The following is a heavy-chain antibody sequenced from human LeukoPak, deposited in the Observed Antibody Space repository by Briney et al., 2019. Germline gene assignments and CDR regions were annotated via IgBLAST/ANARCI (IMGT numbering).Heavy chain of an antibody. CDR1: GGSISSGDYY. V-gene: IGHV4-30-4*01. CDR3: AREGGARYFDWSFDY. CDR2: IYYSGST. D-gene: IGHD3-9*01. Sequence: SGTLSLTCTVSGGSISSGDYYWSWIRQPPGKGLEWIGYIYYSGSTYYNPSLKSRVTISVDTSKNQFSLKLSSVTAADTAVYYCAREGGARYFDWSFDYWGQGTLVTVSS. J-gene: IGHJ4*02.